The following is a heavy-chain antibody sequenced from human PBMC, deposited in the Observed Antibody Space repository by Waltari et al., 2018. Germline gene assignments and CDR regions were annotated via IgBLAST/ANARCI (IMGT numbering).Heavy chain of an antibody. CDR1: GGTFSSYA. CDR2: IIPIFGTA. D-gene: IGHD6-13*01. CDR3: AGHSSSWVLGVDY. V-gene: IGHV1-69*05. J-gene: IGHJ4*02. Sequence: QVQLVQSGAEVTTPGSSVKVSCKASGGTFSSYAISWVRQAPGQGLEWMGGIIPIFGTANYAQKFQGRVTITTDESTSTAYMELSSLRSEDTAVYYCAGHSSSWVLGVDYWGQGTLVTVSS.